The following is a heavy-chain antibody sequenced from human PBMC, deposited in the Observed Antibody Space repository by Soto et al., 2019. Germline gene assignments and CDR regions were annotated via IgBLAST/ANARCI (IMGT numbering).Heavy chain of an antibody. J-gene: IGHJ4*02. Sequence: QVQLVESGGGVVQPGRSLRLSCAASGFTFSSYGIHWVRQAPGKGLEWVAVISYDGSNRYYADSVKGRITISRDNSKNTLFLQMKSLRAEETAVYYCAKGGYYAGSGYLGWLVYWGQGTLVAVSS. D-gene: IGHD3-22*01. CDR3: AKGGYYAGSGYLGWLVY. CDR2: ISYDGSNR. CDR1: GFTFSSYG. V-gene: IGHV3-30*18.